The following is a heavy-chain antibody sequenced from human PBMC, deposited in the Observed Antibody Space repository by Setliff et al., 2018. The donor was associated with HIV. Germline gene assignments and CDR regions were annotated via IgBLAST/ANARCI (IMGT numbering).Heavy chain of an antibody. Sequence: GASVKVSCKASGGTFSSYAISWVRQAPGQGLEWMGGIVPIFGTAKYAQKFQGRVTITADESTSTAYMDLSSLKSEDAAVYYCARDGGYSDHQWFGDAFDIWGQGTMVTVSS. CDR2: IVPIFGTA. CDR3: ARDGGYSDHQWFGDAFDI. V-gene: IGHV1-69*13. CDR1: GGTFSSYA. J-gene: IGHJ3*02. D-gene: IGHD3-10*01.